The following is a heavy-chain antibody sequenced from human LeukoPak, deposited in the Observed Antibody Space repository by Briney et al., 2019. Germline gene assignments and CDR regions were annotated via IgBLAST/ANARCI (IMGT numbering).Heavy chain of an antibody. CDR1: GGSIRSYF. Sequence: PSETLSLTCYVSGGSIRSYFWIWIRQPAGKGLEWIGRIYTSGSTDYNPSLRSRVSMSVDTSRNQFSLKLTSVTAADTAVYYCARESNSYDGCGYYHDYWGQGTLVAVSS. D-gene: IGHD3-22*01. CDR3: ARESNSYDGCGYYHDY. J-gene: IGHJ4*02. V-gene: IGHV4-4*07. CDR2: IYTSGST.